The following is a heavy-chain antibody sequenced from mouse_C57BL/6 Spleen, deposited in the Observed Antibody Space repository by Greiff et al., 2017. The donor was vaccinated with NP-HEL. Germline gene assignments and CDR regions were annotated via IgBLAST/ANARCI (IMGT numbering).Heavy chain of an antibody. J-gene: IGHJ2*01. CDR1: GFNIKKTY. CDR3: AKGDY. V-gene: IGHV14-3*01. Sequence: VQLQQSVAELVRPGASVKLSCTASGFNIKKTYMHWVKQRPEQGLEWIGRIDPANGNTKYAPKFQGKATITADTSSNTAYLQLSSLTSEDTAIYYCAKGDYWGQGTTLTVSS. CDR2: IDPANGNT.